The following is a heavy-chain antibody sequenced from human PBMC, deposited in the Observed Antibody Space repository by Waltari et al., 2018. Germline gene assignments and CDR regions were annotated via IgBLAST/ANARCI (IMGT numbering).Heavy chain of an antibody. CDR1: GGSITTNYN. CDR2: MQYRGST. J-gene: IGHJ1*01. V-gene: IGHV4-39*01. CDR3: GRIAFGDDGGYFQY. D-gene: IGHD4-17*01. Sequence: QLQLQESGPGLVRPSETLSLTCTVSGGSITTNYNWAWIRQPPGKGLEWMGNMQYRGSTFYNPSLLSRVTISLDTSKNQFSLTLTSVDAADTAVYFCGRIAFGDDGGYFQYWVQGTLVTVSS.